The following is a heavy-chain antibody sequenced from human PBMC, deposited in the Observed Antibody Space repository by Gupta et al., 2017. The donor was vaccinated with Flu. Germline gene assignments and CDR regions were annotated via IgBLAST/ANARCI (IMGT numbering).Heavy chain of an antibody. Sequence: VRLQPGGGGLLKPLETPSPTCAVYGGVFSGFLWGRVRQPPGKGLVWIGEINHSGSTNYNPSLKSRVTISVDTSRNQFSLKLSSVTAADTAVYYCARDIVAAGTRGFGYWGQGTLVTVSS. CDR3: ARDIVAAGTRGFGY. J-gene: IGHJ4*02. CDR1: GGVFSGFL. CDR2: INHSGST. D-gene: IGHD6-13*01. V-gene: IGHV4-34*01.